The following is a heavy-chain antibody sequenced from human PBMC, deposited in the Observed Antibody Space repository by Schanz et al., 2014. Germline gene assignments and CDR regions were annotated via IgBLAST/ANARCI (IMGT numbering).Heavy chain of an antibody. D-gene: IGHD2-2*01. CDR2: ISYSGRT. Sequence: QVQLQESGPGLVKPSQTLSLTCTVSGASISSGGYYWDWIRLLPGKGLEWIGYISYSGRTYYSPSLKSRLTMSVDTSKNQFSLRLSSVTAADTAIYYCSRGECSSTSCHEVAPPDDWGQGTLVTDSS. V-gene: IGHV4-31*03. CDR1: GASISSGGYY. CDR3: SRGECSSTSCHEVAPPDD. J-gene: IGHJ4*02.